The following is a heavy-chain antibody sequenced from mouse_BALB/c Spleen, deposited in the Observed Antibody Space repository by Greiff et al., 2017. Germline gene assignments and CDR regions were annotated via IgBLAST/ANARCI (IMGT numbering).Heavy chain of an antibody. J-gene: IGHJ4*01. CDR3: ARSEDYDIYAMDY. Sequence: QVQLKESGAELVRPGVSVKISCKGSGYTFTDYAMHWVKQSHAKSLEWIGVISTYYGDASYNQKFKGKATMTVDKSSSTAYMELARLTSEDSAIYYCARSEDYDIYAMDYWGQGTSVTVSS. D-gene: IGHD2-4*01. CDR1: GYTFTDYA. V-gene: IGHV1S137*01. CDR2: ISTYYGDA.